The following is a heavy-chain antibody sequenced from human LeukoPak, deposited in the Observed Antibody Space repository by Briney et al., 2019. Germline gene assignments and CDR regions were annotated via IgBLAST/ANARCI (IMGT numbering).Heavy chain of an antibody. Sequence: GGSLRLSCAASGFTFSDYYMSWIRQAPGKGLEWVSSISGSGENTYYADSVKGRFTISRDKSKNTLSLQMNSLRAEDTAVYYCAKGSVNYDILTGSYFDYWGQGTLVTVSS. J-gene: IGHJ4*02. CDR3: AKGSVNYDILTGSYFDY. CDR2: ISGSGENT. V-gene: IGHV3-23*01. CDR1: GFTFSDYY. D-gene: IGHD3-9*01.